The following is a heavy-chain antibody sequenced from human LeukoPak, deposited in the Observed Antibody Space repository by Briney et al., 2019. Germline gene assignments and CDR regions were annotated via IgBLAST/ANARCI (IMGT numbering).Heavy chain of an antibody. CDR3: ARQALGYCSGGSCRTRYFDY. CDR2: IYYSGST. D-gene: IGHD2-15*01. Sequence: SETLSLTCTVSGGSISSGDYYWSWIRQPPGKGLEWIGYIYYSGSTYYNPSLKSRDTISVDTSKNQFSLKLSSVTAADTAVYYCARQALGYCSGGSCRTRYFDYWGQGTLVTVSS. J-gene: IGHJ4*02. V-gene: IGHV4-39*01. CDR1: GGSISSGDYY.